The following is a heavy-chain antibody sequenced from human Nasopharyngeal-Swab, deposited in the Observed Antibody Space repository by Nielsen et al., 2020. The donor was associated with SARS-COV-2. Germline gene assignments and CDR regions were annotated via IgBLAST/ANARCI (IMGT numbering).Heavy chain of an antibody. CDR3: AKDRDSGDDSDDYYHYYGMDV. Sequence: GESLKISCAASGFTFRGYAISWVRQAPGKGLEWVSVISGSDHTTYYADSVKGRFTISRDNSKNTVNLQMNSLRVEDTAIYYCAKDRDSGDDSDDYYHYYGMDVWGQGTTVTVSS. J-gene: IGHJ6*02. CDR2: ISGSDHTT. CDR1: GFTFRGYA. D-gene: IGHD5-12*01. V-gene: IGHV3-23*01.